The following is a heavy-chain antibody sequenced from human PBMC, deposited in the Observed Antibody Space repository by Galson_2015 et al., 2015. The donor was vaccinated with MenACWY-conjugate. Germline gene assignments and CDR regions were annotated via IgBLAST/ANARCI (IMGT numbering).Heavy chain of an antibody. J-gene: IGHJ4*02. Sequence: PALVPPTQFLTLTCTFFGLSLSTRGVGVGWIRQPPGTALVWVILISWDDDKRYSSSLKSRLTITKDPSQHQVVLTRTNMDPVDTSTYYWADRKLEMASFDSWGPGTLVTVSS. V-gene: IGHV2-5*02. D-gene: IGHD5-24*01. CDR2: ISWDDDK. CDR3: ADRKLEMASFDS. CDR1: GLSLSTRGVG.